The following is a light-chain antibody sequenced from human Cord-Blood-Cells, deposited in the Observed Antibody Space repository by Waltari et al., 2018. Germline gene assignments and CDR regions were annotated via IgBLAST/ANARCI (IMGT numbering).Light chain of an antibody. V-gene: IGLV2-14*01. J-gene: IGLJ1*01. Sequence: QFALTQPASVSGSPGQSITISCTGTSSDVGGYNSFSWYQQNTGKAPKLMIYEVSNRPSGVSNRLSGSKSGNTASLTIAGLQAEDEADYYCSSYTSSRYVFGTGTKVTVL. CDR2: EVS. CDR3: SSYTSSRYV. CDR1: SSDVGGYNS.